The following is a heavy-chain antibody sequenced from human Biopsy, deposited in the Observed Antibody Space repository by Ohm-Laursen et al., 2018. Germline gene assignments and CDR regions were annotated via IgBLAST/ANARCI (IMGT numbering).Heavy chain of an antibody. CDR3: ARDRWPHVTLLGLVVFDF. CDR1: GYTFTNYG. V-gene: IGHV1-18*01. D-gene: IGHD3-3*01. J-gene: IGHJ4*02. CDR2: ISPYNGDT. Sequence: ASVKASCKASGYTFTNYGISWGRQAPGQGLERMGWISPYNGDTDYAQKLQGRVTMPTDTPTSTAYMDLRSLRSDDTAVYYCARDRWPHVTLLGLVVFDFWGQGTLVICSS.